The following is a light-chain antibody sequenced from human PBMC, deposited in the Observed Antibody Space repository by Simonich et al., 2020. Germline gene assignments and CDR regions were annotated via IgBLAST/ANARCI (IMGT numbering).Light chain of an antibody. J-gene: IGLJ3*02. CDR1: SSDVGGYNY. CDR3: SSYTSSSTLV. V-gene: IGLV2-14*03. CDR2: DVS. Sequence: QSALTQPASVSGSPGQSITISCTGTSSDVGGYNYVSRYQQNPGKAPKIMIYDVSNRPSGVSNRFSGSKSGNTASLTISGLQAEDEADYYCSSYTSSSTLVFGGGTKLTVL.